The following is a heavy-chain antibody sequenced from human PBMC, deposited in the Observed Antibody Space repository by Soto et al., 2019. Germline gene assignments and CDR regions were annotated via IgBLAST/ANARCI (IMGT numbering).Heavy chain of an antibody. Sequence: SETLSLTCTVSGGSISSYYWSWIRQPPGKGLEWIGYIYYSGNTNYNPSLKSRVTISVDTSKNQFSLKLSSVTAADTAVYYCAYSGFEPYYFDYWGQGPLVPVSP. J-gene: IGHJ4*02. CDR1: GGSISSYY. V-gene: IGHV4-59*01. D-gene: IGHD1-26*01. CDR2: IYYSGNT. CDR3: AYSGFEPYYFDY.